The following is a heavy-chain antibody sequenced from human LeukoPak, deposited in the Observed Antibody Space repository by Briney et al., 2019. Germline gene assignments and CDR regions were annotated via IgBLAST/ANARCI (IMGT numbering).Heavy chain of an antibody. J-gene: IGHJ4*02. CDR1: GVYFRGYY. D-gene: IGHD3-10*01. Sequence: SETLSLTCAVYGVYFRGYYWSWLGQPPGKGMEWDGEINHSGSKNYNPSLKRRVTISVDTSKNQFSLKLSSVTASDTAVYYRARALLWFGELSFDYWGQGTLVTVSS. CDR3: ARALLWFGELSFDY. CDR2: INHSGSK. V-gene: IGHV4-34*01.